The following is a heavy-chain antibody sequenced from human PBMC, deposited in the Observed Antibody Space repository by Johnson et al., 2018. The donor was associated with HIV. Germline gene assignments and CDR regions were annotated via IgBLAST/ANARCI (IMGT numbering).Heavy chain of an antibody. J-gene: IGHJ3*02. CDR1: GFTFSSYA. D-gene: IGHD3-22*01. CDR2: ISYDGSNK. CDR3: ARAFTTDAFDI. Sequence: QVQLVESGGGVAQPGRSLRLSCTASGFTFSSYAMHWVRQAPGKGLEWVAVISYDGSNKYYADSVKGRFTISRDNSKNTLYLQMNSLRAEDTAVYYCARAFTTDAFDIWGQGTMVTVSS. V-gene: IGHV3-30*04.